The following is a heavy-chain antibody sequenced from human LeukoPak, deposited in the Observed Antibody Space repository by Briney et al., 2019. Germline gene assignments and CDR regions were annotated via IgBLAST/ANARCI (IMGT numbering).Heavy chain of an antibody. V-gene: IGHV5-51*01. D-gene: IGHD3-22*01. CDR2: IYPGDSDT. J-gene: IGHJ4*02. Sequence: GESLKISCKGSGYSFTSYWIGWVRQMPGKGLGWMGIIYPGDSDTRYSPSFQGQATISADKSISTAYLQWSSLKASDTAMYYCARRGYYDSSGYPYFDYWGQGTLVTVSS. CDR3: ARRGYYDSSGYPYFDY. CDR1: GYSFTSYW.